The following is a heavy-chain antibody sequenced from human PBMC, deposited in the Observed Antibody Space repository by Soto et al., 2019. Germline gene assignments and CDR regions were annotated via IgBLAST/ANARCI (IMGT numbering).Heavy chain of an antibody. J-gene: IGHJ4*02. CDR1: GYTFTSYY. Sequence: ASVKVSCKASGYTFTSYYMHWVRQAPGQGLEWMGIINPSGGSTSYAQKFQGRVTMTRDTSTSTVYMELSSLRSEDTAVYYCARGDSSSPHYNGSSHFDYWGQGTLVTVSS. CDR3: ARGDSSSPHYNGSSHFDY. D-gene: IGHD6-13*01. CDR2: INPSGGST. V-gene: IGHV1-46*01.